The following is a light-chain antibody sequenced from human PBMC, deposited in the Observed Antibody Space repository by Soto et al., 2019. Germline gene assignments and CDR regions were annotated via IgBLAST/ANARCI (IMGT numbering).Light chain of an antibody. CDR2: DVS. V-gene: IGLV2-14*01. CDR1: SSDVGGYNY. CDR3: SSYTSRSTLV. J-gene: IGLJ2*01. Sequence: QSVLTQPASVSGSPGQSITISCTGTSSDVGGYNYVSWYQQYPGRAPKLMIYDVSNRPSGVSNRFSGSKSGNTASLTISGLQAEDEADYYCSSYTSRSTLVFGGGTKVTVL.